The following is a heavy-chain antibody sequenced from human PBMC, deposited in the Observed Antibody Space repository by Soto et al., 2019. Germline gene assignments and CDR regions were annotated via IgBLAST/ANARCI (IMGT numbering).Heavy chain of an antibody. D-gene: IGHD3-9*01. V-gene: IGHV4-39*07. CDR1: GGSISSGTYY. CDR2: INHSGST. J-gene: IGHJ4*01. CDR3: ARGILRYFDWLLSGRLFDH. Sequence: PSETLSLTCTVSGGSISSGTYYWSWIRQPPGKGLEWIGEINHSGSTNYNPSLKSRVTISVDTSKNQFSLKLSSVTAADTAVYYCARGILRYFDWLLSGRLFDHWGHGTRVTVSS.